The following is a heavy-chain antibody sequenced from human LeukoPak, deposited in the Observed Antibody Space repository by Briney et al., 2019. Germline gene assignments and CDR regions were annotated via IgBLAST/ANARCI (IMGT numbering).Heavy chain of an antibody. J-gene: IGHJ3*02. Sequence: SCKASGYTFTSYYMHWVRQAPGKGLEYVSAISSNGGSTYYAKSVKGRFIISRDNSKNTLYLQMGSLRDEDMAVYYCARGVVGATIDDAFDIWGQGTMVIVSS. CDR1: GYTFTSYY. CDR2: ISSNGGST. V-gene: IGHV3-64*01. D-gene: IGHD1-26*01. CDR3: ARGVVGATIDDAFDI.